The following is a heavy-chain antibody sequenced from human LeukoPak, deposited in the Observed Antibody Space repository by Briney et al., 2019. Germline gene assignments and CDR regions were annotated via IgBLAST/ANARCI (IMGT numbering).Heavy chain of an antibody. Sequence: PSETLSLTCTVSGGSISSYYWNWIRQPAGKGLELIGRLHSSGSTNYSPSLKSRVTLSLDTSKNQFSLNLSSVTAADTAVYYCARKSLRQNYFDYWGQGILVTVSS. D-gene: IGHD5/OR15-5a*01. J-gene: IGHJ4*02. V-gene: IGHV4-4*07. CDR2: LHSSGST. CDR1: GGSISSYY. CDR3: ARKSLRQNYFDY.